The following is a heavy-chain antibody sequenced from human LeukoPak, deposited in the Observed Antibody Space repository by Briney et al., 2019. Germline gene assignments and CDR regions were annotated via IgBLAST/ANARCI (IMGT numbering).Heavy chain of an antibody. CDR1: GGSISGYF. CDR3: AREPTSGREPTSGRPLDY. J-gene: IGHJ4*02. V-gene: IGHV4-4*07. CDR2: IYSSGSN. D-gene: IGHD5-12*01. Sequence: SETLSLTCTVSGGSISGYFWTWIRQPAGKGLEWIGRIYSSGSNNYNPSLKSRVTMSLDTSKNHFSLNLTSVTAADTAVYYCAREPTSGREPTSGRPLDYWGQGTLVTVSS.